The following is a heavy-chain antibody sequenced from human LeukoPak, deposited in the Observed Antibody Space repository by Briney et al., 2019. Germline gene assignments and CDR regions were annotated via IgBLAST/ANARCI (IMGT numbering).Heavy chain of an antibody. CDR3: VRYKVPPHQDSSMVPGVYYYYGMDV. V-gene: IGHV1-69*13. J-gene: IGHJ6*02. CDR2: IIPFFGTP. CDR1: GGSVSTYA. D-gene: IGHD3-10*01. Sequence: SVNVSCKGSGGSVSTYAISWVQPAPRQGLEWMGGIIPFFGTPSYAQKFHGRTTITATESTNTAYMEVSSLRSEDAALYYCVRYKVPPHQDSSMVPGVYYYYGMDVWGLGTTVTVSS.